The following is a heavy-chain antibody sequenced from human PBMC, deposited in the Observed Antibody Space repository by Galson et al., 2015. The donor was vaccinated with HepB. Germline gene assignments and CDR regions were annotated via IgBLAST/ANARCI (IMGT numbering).Heavy chain of an antibody. Sequence: SVKVSCKASGYTFTSYGISWVRQAPGQGLEWMGWISAYNGNTNYAQKLQGRVTMTTDTSTSTAYMELRSLRSDDTAVYYCARDGDSGVGATSDFDYWGQGTLVTVSS. CDR1: GYTFTSYG. D-gene: IGHD6-13*01. CDR2: ISAYNGNT. J-gene: IGHJ4*02. V-gene: IGHV1-18*01. CDR3: ARDGDSGVGATSDFDY.